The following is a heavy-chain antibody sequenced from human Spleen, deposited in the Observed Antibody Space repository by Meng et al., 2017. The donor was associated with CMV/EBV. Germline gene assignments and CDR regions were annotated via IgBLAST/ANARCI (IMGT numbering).Heavy chain of an antibody. V-gene: IGHV3-23*03. J-gene: IGHJ5*02. D-gene: IGHD1-26*01. Sequence: GESLKISCAASGFTFRNYAMTWVRQAPGKGLEWVSVIYRGGSSTYYADSVKGRFTISRDNSKKTLFLQMNSLRPEDTALYYCAKVGAVSWFDPWGQGTLVTVSS. CDR1: GFTFRNYA. CDR3: AKVGAVSWFDP. CDR2: IYRGGSST.